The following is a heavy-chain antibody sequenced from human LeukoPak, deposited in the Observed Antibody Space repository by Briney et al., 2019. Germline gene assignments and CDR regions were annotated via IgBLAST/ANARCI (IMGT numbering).Heavy chain of an antibody. CDR3: ARGPLGYCSGGSCYNVVDY. CDR1: GFTFSSYA. Sequence: AGRSLRLSCATSGFTFSSYAMHWVRQAPGKGLEWVAVISYDGSNKYYADSVKGRFTISRDNSKNTLYLQMNSLRAEDTAVYYCARGPLGYCSGGSCYNVVDYWGQGTLVTVSS. J-gene: IGHJ4*02. V-gene: IGHV3-30*04. CDR2: ISYDGSNK. D-gene: IGHD2-15*01.